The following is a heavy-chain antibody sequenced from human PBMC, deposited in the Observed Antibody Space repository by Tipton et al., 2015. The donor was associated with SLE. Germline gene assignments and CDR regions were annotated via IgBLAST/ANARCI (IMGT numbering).Heavy chain of an antibody. CDR1: GFSFSSYA. CDR2: ISGSGLST. Sequence: SLRLSCAASGFSFSSYAMNWVRQAPGKGLEWVSVISGSGLSTYYADSVKGRFTISRDNSKNTLYLQMNSLRAEDTAVYYCAKERLLVTGRFDYWGQGTLVTVSS. CDR3: AKERLLVTGRFDY. D-gene: IGHD2-21*02. J-gene: IGHJ4*02. V-gene: IGHV3-23*01.